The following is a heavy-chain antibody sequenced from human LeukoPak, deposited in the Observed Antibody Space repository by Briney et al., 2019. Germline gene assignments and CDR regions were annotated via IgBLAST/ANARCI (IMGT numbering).Heavy chain of an antibody. V-gene: IGHV5-51*01. J-gene: IGHJ4*02. CDR3: ASRGTGYSSSWYI. Sequence: GESLKISCKGSGYSFTSYWIGWVRQVPGKGLEWMGIIYPGDSDTRYIPSFQGQVTISADKSISTAYLQWSSLKASDTAIYYCASRGTGYSSSWYIWGQGTLVTVSS. CDR2: IYPGDSDT. CDR1: GYSFTSYW. D-gene: IGHD6-13*01.